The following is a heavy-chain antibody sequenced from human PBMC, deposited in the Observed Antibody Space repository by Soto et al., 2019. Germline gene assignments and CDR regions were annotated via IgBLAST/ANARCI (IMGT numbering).Heavy chain of an antibody. Sequence: SGPTLVNPTQTLTLTCTFSGFSLSTSGVGVGWIRQPPGKALEWLALIYWNDDKRYSPSLKSRLTITKDTSKNQVVLTMTKMDPVDTATYYCAHFAPIHCSGGSCYSYYDSSGISDFDYWGQGTLVTVSS. CDR1: GFSLSTSGVG. J-gene: IGHJ4*02. V-gene: IGHV2-5*01. CDR2: IYWNDDK. CDR3: AHFAPIHCSGGSCYSYYDSSGISDFDY. D-gene: IGHD2-15*01.